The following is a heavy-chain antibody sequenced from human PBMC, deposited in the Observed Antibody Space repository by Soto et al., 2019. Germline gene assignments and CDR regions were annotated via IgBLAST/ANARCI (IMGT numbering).Heavy chain of an antibody. CDR2: ISSSSSYT. Sequence: QVQLVESGGGLVKPGGSLRLSCAASGFTFSDYYMSWIRQAPGKGLEWVSYISSSSSYTNYADSVKGRFTISRDNAKNSRYLQMNSLRAGDTAVYYCARSMGSGYYFYWGEGTLVTVSS. D-gene: IGHD3-22*01. CDR1: GFTFSDYY. V-gene: IGHV3-11*05. CDR3: ARSMGSGYYFY. J-gene: IGHJ4*02.